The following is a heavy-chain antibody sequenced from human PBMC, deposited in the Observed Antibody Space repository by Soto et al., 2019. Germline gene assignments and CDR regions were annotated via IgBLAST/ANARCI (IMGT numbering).Heavy chain of an antibody. CDR1: ADSVSSNSAA. CDR2: TYYRSKWYN. D-gene: IGHD3-10*01. J-gene: IGHJ6*02. V-gene: IGHV6-1*01. CDR3: ARAYYGAVGMTASYLYYFYGMDV. Sequence: PSQTLSLTCAISADSVSSNSAAWNWIRQSPSRGLEWLGRTYYRSKWYNDYAVSVKSRITINPDTSKNQFSLQLNSVTPEDTAVYYCARAYYGAVGMTASYLYYFYGMDVWDQETTVTVSS.